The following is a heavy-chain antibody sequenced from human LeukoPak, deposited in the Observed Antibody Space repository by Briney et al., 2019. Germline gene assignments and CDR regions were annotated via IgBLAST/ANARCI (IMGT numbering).Heavy chain of an antibody. D-gene: IGHD3-9*01. Sequence: GRSLRLSCAASGFTFSSYGMHWVRQAPGKGLEWVAVIWYDGTNKYYADSVKGRFTISRDNSKNTLYLQMNSLKTEDTAVYYCTTEGYYDILTGYSWDAFDIWGQGTMVTVSS. CDR1: GFTFSSYG. J-gene: IGHJ3*02. V-gene: IGHV3-33*01. CDR3: TTEGYYDILTGYSWDAFDI. CDR2: IWYDGTNK.